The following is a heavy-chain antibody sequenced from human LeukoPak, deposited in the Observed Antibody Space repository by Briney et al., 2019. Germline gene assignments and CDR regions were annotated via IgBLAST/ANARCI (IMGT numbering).Heavy chain of an antibody. CDR3: ANVGRGSYMLSDY. D-gene: IGHD1-26*01. V-gene: IGHV3-23*01. J-gene: IGHJ4*02. Sequence: GGSLRLSCAASGFTFSSYAMSWVRQAPGKGLERVSAISGSGGSTYYADSVNGRFTISRDNSKNTLYLQMNSLRAEDTAVYYCANVGRGSYMLSDYWGQGTLVTVSS. CDR1: GFTFSSYA. CDR2: ISGSGGST.